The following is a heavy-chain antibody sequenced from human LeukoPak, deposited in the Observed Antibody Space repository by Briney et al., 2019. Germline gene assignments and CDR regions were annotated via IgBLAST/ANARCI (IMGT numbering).Heavy chain of an antibody. CDR3: TTQDAYYGSTY. D-gene: IGHD3-10*01. V-gene: IGHV4-38-2*02. Sequence: PSETLSLTCTVSGYSISSGYYWGWIRQPPGKGLEWTGSIYHSGSTYYNPSLKSRVTISVDTSKNQFSLKLSSVTAADTAVYYCTTQDAYYGSTYWGQGTLVTVSS. J-gene: IGHJ4*02. CDR2: IYHSGST. CDR1: GYSISSGYY.